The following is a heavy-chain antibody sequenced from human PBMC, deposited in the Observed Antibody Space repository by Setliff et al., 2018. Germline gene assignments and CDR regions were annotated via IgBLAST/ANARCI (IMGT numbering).Heavy chain of an antibody. J-gene: IGHJ4*02. CDR3: ARDPHFDS. Sequence: PGGSLRLSCAASAFSFRSYWMHWVRQAPGKGPEWVSRIRSDGKSVSYVDSVKGRFSISRDNAKNSLYLQMNSLRAEDTAVYYCARDPHFDSWGQGTLVTVSS. CDR2: IRSDGKSV. V-gene: IGHV3-74*01. CDR1: AFSFRSYW.